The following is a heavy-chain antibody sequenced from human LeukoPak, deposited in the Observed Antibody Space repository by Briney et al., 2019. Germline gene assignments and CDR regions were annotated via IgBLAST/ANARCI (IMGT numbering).Heavy chain of an antibody. CDR3: ARGGAPPTNIVVVVAAWVGMDV. CDR2: MYYSGST. Sequence: SETLSLTCTVSGGSISSYYWSWIRQPPGKGLECIGYMYYSGSTNYNPSLKSRVTISVDTSKNQFSLKLSSVTAADTAVYYCARGGAPPTNIVVVVAAWVGMDVWGQGTTVTVSS. J-gene: IGHJ6*02. V-gene: IGHV4-59*01. D-gene: IGHD2-15*01. CDR1: GGSISSYY.